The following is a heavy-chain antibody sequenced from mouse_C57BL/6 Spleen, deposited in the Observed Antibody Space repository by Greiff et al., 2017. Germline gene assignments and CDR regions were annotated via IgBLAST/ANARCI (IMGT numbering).Heavy chain of an antibody. V-gene: IGHV1-18*01. Sequence: EVKLMESGPELVKPGASVKIPCKASGYTFTDYNMDWVKQSHGKSLEWIGDINPNNGGTIYNQKFKGKATLTVDKSSSTAYMELRGLTSEDTAVYYCARTDGYYPYWYFDVWGTGTTVTISS. CDR1: GYTFTDYN. CDR2: INPNNGGT. D-gene: IGHD2-3*01. J-gene: IGHJ1*03. CDR3: ARTDGYYPYWYFDV.